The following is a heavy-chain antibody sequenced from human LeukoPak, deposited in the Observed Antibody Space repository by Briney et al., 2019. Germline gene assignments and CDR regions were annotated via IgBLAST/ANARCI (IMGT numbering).Heavy chain of an antibody. CDR1: GGSFSGYY. V-gene: IGHV4-34*01. CDR2: INHSGST. Sequence: SETLPLTCAVYGGSFSGYYWSWIRQPPGKGLEWIGEINHSGSTNYNPSLKSRVTISVDTSKNRFSLKLSSVTAADTAVYYCARVRSCSSTSCYGLSLDYWGQGTLVTVSS. CDR3: ARVRSCSSTSCYGLSLDY. D-gene: IGHD2-2*01. J-gene: IGHJ4*02.